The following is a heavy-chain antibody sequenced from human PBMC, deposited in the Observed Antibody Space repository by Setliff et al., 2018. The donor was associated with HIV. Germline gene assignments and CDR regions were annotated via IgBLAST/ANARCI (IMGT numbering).Heavy chain of an antibody. V-gene: IGHV5-51*01. D-gene: IGHD3-10*01. CDR1: GYSFTDYW. CDR3: ARSDGVLYPIAY. CDR2: MYPGDSDT. Sequence: PGESLKISCKGSGYSFTDYWIAWVRQMPGKGLEWMGIMYPGDSDTRYSPSFQGRVTISADKSISTAYLHWSSLKASDTAMYYCARSDGVLYPIAYWGQGTLVTVSS. J-gene: IGHJ4*02.